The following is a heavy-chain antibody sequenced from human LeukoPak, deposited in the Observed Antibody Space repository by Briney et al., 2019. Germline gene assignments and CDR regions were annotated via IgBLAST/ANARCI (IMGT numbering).Heavy chain of an antibody. J-gene: IGHJ4*02. CDR3: PRDNDSSWFPN. Sequence: ASVKVSCKASGYTFTGYYMHWVRQAPGQGLEWMGWISSNNGGTHYAQKFQGRITMTRDTSISTVYMELSSLRSDDTAVYYCPRDNDSSWFPNWGQGTLVTVSS. V-gene: IGHV1-2*02. CDR1: GYTFTGYY. D-gene: IGHD3-22*01. CDR2: ISSNNGGT.